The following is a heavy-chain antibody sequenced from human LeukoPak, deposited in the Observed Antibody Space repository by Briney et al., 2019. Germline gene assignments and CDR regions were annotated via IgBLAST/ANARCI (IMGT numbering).Heavy chain of an antibody. V-gene: IGHV4-4*08. Sequence: GSLRLSCAASGFTFSNALMSWVRQAPRKGLGWIGYIYTSGSTNYSPTHRSQVTISVDTSKNQNSLKLRSVTVADPDADDCARLEAAGGLYHCYYCMDVWGQGTLVTVSS. CDR3: ARLEAAGGLYHCYYCMDV. CDR1: GFTFSNAL. J-gene: IGHJ6*02. CDR2: IYTSGST. D-gene: IGHD6-13*01.